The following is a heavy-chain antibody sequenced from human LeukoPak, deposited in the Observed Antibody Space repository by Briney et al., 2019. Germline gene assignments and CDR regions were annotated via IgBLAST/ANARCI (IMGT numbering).Heavy chain of an antibody. CDR1: GGSVSGYY. J-gene: IGHJ4*02. Sequence: SETLSLTYTVSGGSVSGYYWSWLRQSPGKGLEWIGYIFYSGTTLYSPSLKSRVTMSVDTSENQFSLKLSSVTAADTAVYYCARHDVVPVIRRGFDFWGQGTLVTVSS. CDR3: ARHDVVPVIRRGFDF. D-gene: IGHD2-21*02. CDR2: IFYSGTT. V-gene: IGHV4-59*08.